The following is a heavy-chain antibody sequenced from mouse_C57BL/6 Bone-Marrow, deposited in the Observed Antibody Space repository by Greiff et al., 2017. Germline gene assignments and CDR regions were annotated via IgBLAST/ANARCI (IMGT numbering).Heavy chain of an antibody. J-gene: IGHJ4*01. V-gene: IGHV1-50*01. Sequence: QVQLQQPGAELVKPGASVKLSCKASGYTFTSYWMQWVKQRPGQGLEWIGEIDPSDSYTNYNQKFKGKATLTVDTSSSTAYMQLSSLTSEDSAVYYCARWKIDYYGIAMDYWGQGTSVTVSS. CDR2: IDPSDSYT. CDR3: ARWKIDYYGIAMDY. D-gene: IGHD1-1*01. CDR1: GYTFTSYW.